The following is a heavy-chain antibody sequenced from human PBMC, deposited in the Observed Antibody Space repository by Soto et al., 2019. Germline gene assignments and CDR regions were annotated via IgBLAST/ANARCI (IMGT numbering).Heavy chain of an antibody. Sequence: QVQLQESGPGLVKPSEPLSLTCAVSGVSLTTNNWWTWVRQAPGKGLEWVGEIYQTGNTNYNPSLNSRVIACLDKSKNQFLLKLTSVTAADTAIYYFARGGYCSGGSCSGCFDSWGKGTLVTVSS. CDR2: IYQTGNT. CDR1: GVSLTTNNW. V-gene: IGHV4-4*02. CDR3: ARGGYCSGGSCSGCFDS. J-gene: IGHJ5*01. D-gene: IGHD2-15*01.